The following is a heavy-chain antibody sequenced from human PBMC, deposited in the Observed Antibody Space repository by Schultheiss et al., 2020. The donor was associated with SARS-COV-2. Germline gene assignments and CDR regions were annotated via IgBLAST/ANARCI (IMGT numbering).Heavy chain of an antibody. Sequence: SETLSLTCAVSGGSISSGGYSWSWIRQPPGKGLEWIGYIYHSGSTYYNPSLKSRVTISVDRSKNQFSLKLSSVTAADTAVYYCAKESENSGWLQPHFDYWGQGTLVTVSS. V-gene: IGHV4-30-2*01. CDR1: GGSISSGGYS. CDR3: AKESENSGWLQPHFDY. D-gene: IGHD5-24*01. CDR2: IYHSGST. J-gene: IGHJ4*02.